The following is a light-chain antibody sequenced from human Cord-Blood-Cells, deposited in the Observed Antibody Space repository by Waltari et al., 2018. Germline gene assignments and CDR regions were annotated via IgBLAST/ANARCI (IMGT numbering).Light chain of an antibody. CDR2: QDS. CDR1: KLGDKY. V-gene: IGLV3-1*01. Sequence: SYELTQPPSVSVSPGQTASITCSGAKLGDKYACWYQQKPGQSPVLVIYQDSKRPSGIPERFSGTNSGNTATLTISGTQAMDEADYYGQAWDSSTVVFGGGTKLTV. CDR3: QAWDSSTVV. J-gene: IGLJ2*01.